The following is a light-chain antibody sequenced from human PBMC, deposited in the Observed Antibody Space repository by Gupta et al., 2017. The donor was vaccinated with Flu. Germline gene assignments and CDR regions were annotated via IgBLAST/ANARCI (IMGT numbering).Light chain of an antibody. CDR2: ATS. CDR3: QQRNSSPYT. V-gene: IGKV1-9*01. Sequence: PSFLSASVGDRVTITCRASQEISSYLAWFQQKPGKAPNLLIYATSTVKSGVPSRFSGSGSGTEFTLTISSRQPEDFANYYCQQRNSSPYTFGQGTKLDIK. J-gene: IGKJ2*01. CDR1: QEISSY.